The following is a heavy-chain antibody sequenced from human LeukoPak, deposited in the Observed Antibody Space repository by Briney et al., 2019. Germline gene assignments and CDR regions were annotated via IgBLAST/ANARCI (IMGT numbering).Heavy chain of an antibody. CDR2: INSDGSST. V-gene: IGHV3-74*01. J-gene: IGHJ5*02. D-gene: IGHD3-3*01. Sequence: GGSLRLSCAASGFTFSSYWMHWVRQAPGKGPVWVSRINSDGSSTSYADSVKGRFTISRDNAKNTLYLQMNSLRAEDTAVYYCAREITTYYDFWSGYWLSHSHWFGPWGQGTLVTVSS. CDR3: AREITTYYDFWSGYWLSHSHWFGP. CDR1: GFTFSSYW.